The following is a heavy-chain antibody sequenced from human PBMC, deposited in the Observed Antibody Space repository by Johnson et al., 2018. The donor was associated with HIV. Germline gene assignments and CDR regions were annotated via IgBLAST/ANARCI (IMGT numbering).Heavy chain of an antibody. Sequence: VQLVESGGGLVQPGRSLRLSCTASGFTFGDYAMSWFRQAPGKGLEWVGFIRSKAYGGTTEYAASVKGRFTISRDDSKSIAYLQMNSLKTEDTAVYYCTLPLGAAAGWYDAAFDIWGQGQWSPSLQ. CDR3: TLPLGAAAGWYDAAFDI. CDR1: GFTFGDYA. V-gene: IGHV3-49*03. J-gene: IGHJ3*02. CDR2: IRSKAYGGTT. D-gene: IGHD6-13*01.